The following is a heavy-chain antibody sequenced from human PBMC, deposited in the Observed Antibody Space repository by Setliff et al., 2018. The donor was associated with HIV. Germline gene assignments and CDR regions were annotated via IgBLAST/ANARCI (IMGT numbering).Heavy chain of an antibody. CDR3: AREGITIFYFYYFAVDV. Sequence: ASVKVSCTASGYGFTGYFIHWVRQAPGQGLEWMGWINPNSGDTNDAQKFQGRVTMTRDTSISTAYMELGRLRSDDTAVYFCAREGITIFYFYYFAVDVWGQGTTVTVSS. V-gene: IGHV1-2*02. CDR2: INPNSGDT. J-gene: IGHJ6*02. CDR1: GYGFTGYF. D-gene: IGHD3-9*01.